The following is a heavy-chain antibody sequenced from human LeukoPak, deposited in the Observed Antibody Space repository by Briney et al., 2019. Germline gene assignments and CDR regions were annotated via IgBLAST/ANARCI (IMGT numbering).Heavy chain of an antibody. J-gene: IGHJ4*02. Sequence: GRSLRLSCAASGFTFSSYAMSWVRQASGKGLEWVSAIGGSGGNTYYADSVKGRFTISRDNSKNTFYLQINSLRPEDTAVYYCATRTAATGPHFDSWGQGTLVTVSS. CDR2: IGGSGGNT. D-gene: IGHD1-14*01. CDR3: ATRTAATGPHFDS. V-gene: IGHV3-23*01. CDR1: GFTFSSYA.